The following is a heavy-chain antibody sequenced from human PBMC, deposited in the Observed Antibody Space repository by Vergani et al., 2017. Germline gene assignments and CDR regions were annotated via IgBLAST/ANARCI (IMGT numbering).Heavy chain of an antibody. CDR3: ARLAAAYYYYYMDV. CDR2: ISSSGSTI. D-gene: IGHD6-13*01. CDR1: GFTFSSYE. Sequence: EVQLVESGGGLVQPGESLRLSCAASGFTFSSYEMNWVRQAPGKGLEWVSYISSSGSTIYYADSVKGRFTISRDNAKNSLYLQMNSLRAEDTAVYYCARLAAAYYYYYMDVWGKGTTVTVSS. J-gene: IGHJ6*03. V-gene: IGHV3-48*03.